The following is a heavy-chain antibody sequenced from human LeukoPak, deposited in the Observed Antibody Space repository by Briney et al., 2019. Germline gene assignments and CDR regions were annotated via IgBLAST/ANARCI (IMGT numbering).Heavy chain of an antibody. CDR2: INPNTGRT. CDR3: AKDWARWH. J-gene: IGHJ4*02. V-gene: IGHV1-2*02. Sequence: ASVKVSCKPSLCRFTGYYMLWVRQAPGEGLEWMGAINPNTGRTTYAQTFQARVTMTRDTSISTAYMELSRLRPDDTAVYYGAKDWARWHWGQGTLVSVSS. CDR1: LCRFTGYY. D-gene: IGHD3-16*01.